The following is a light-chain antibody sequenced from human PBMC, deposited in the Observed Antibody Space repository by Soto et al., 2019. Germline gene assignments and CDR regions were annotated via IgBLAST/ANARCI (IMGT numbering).Light chain of an antibody. V-gene: IGKV1-5*03. CDR3: QQFNNYPWT. Sequence: GDRVTITCRASQSISSWLAWYQQKPGKAPKLLIYKASSLESGVPSRFSGSGSGTEFTLTISSLQPDDFATYYCQQFNNYPWTLGQGTKVDIK. CDR1: QSISSW. J-gene: IGKJ1*01. CDR2: KAS.